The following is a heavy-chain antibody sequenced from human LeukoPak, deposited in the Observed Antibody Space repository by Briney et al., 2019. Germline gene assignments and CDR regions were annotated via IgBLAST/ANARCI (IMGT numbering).Heavy chain of an antibody. CDR1: GGSISSSSYY. J-gene: IGHJ4*02. D-gene: IGHD4-11*01. V-gene: IGHV4-39*01. CDR2: IYYSGST. Sequence: SETLSLTCTVSGGSISSSSYYWGWIRQPPGKGLEWIGSIYYSGSTYYNPSLKSRVTISVDTSKSQFSLKLSSVTAADTAVYYCASRTRMTTVFSFDYWGQGTLVTVSS. CDR3: ASRTRMTTVFSFDY.